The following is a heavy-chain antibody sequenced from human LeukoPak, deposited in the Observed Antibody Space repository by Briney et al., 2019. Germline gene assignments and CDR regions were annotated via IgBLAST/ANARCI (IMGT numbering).Heavy chain of an antibody. CDR3: ARVGITIFGVGDY. V-gene: IGHV1-8*01. CDR1: GYTFTSYG. CDR2: MNPNSGNT. Sequence: ASVKVSCKASGYTFTSYGINWVRQATGQGLEWMGWMNPNSGNTGYAQKFQGRVTMTRNTSISTAYMELSSLRSEDTAVYYCARVGITIFGVGDYWGQGTLVTVSS. J-gene: IGHJ4*02. D-gene: IGHD3-3*01.